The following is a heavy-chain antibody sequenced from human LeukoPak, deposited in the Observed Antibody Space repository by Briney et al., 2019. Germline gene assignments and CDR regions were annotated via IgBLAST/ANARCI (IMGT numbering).Heavy chain of an antibody. J-gene: IGHJ5*02. CDR2: IYYSGAT. CDR3: ARSSGAKFDP. V-gene: IGHV4-39*01. Sequence: PSGTLSLTCTVSGVSTSTTSEYWGWVRQTPGQGLEWIASIYYSGATQYSPSLQSRVTISIDTSKNEFSMSLSSVTAADTGIYYCARSSGAKFDPWGQGTLVTVSS. D-gene: IGHD3-10*01. CDR1: GVSTSTTSEY.